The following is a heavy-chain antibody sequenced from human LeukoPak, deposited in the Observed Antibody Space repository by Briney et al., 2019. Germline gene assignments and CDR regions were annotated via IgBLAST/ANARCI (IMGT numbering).Heavy chain of an antibody. V-gene: IGHV3-74*01. Sequence: PGGSLRLSCAASGFSFSRYWIHWVRQAPGKGLEWVSRINPDGSTTTYADSVKGRFTISRDNAENTVYLQMNSLRVEDTAVYYCARNPGVGSSWYRLHYWGQGPLVTVSS. J-gene: IGHJ4*02. CDR1: GFSFSRYW. CDR2: INPDGSTT. CDR3: ARNPGVGSSWYRLHY. D-gene: IGHD6-13*01.